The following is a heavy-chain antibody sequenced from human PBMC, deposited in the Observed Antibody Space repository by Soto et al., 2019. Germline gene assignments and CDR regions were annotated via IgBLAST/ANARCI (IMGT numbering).Heavy chain of an antibody. CDR1: GFTFSSYA. D-gene: IGHD6-19*01. J-gene: IGHJ6*02. CDR3: ARGPTYSSGWSLYYYYYYGMDV. V-gene: IGHV3-30-3*01. CDR2: ISYDGSNK. Sequence: LRLSCAASGFTFSSYAMHWVRQAPGKGLEWVAVISYDGSNKYYADSVKGRFTISRDNSKNTLYLQMNSLRAEDTVVYYCARGPTYSSGWSLYYYYYYGMDVWGQGTTVTVSS.